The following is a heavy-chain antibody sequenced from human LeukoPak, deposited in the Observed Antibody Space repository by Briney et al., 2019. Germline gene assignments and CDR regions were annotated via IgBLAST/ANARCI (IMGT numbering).Heavy chain of an antibody. D-gene: IGHD5-12*01. CDR3: ARGGYTDIVATISPPNFDY. V-gene: IGHV4-34*01. CDR2: INHSGST. CDR1: GGSFSGYY. Sequence: SETLSLTCAVYGGSFSGYYWSWIRQPPGKGLEGIGEINHSGSTNYNPSLKSRVTISVDTSKNQFSLKLSSVTAADTAVYYCARGGYTDIVATISPPNFDYWGQGTLVTVSS. J-gene: IGHJ4*02.